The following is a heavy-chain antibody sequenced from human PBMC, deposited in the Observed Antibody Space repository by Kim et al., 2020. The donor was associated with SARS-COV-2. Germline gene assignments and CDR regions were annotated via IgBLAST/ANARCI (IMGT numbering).Heavy chain of an antibody. D-gene: IGHD6-13*01. CDR1: GYTFTSYD. CDR3: ARQSSSWGAFDI. Sequence: ASVKVSCKASGYTFTSYDINWVRQATGQGLEWMGWMNPNSGNTAYAQKFQGRVTMTRNTSISTAYMELSSLRSEDTAMYYCARQSSSWGAFDIWGQGTMVTVSA. V-gene: IGHV1-8*01. J-gene: IGHJ3*02. CDR2: MNPNSGNT.